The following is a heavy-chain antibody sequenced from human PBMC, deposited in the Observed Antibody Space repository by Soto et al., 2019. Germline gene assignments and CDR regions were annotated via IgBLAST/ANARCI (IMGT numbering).Heavy chain of an antibody. CDR2: IYYSGST. CDR3: GYAYSKYDYIWGSYHPTGAPHGAEY. D-gene: IGHD3-16*02. Sequence: SETLSLTCTVSGGSISSSSYYWGWIRQPPGKGLEWIGSIYYSGSTYYNPSLKSRVTISVDTSKNQFSLKLSSVTAADTAVYYCGYAYSKYDYIWGSYHPTGAPHGAEYWGQGTLVTVSS. V-gene: IGHV4-39*01. CDR1: GGSISSSSYY. J-gene: IGHJ4*02.